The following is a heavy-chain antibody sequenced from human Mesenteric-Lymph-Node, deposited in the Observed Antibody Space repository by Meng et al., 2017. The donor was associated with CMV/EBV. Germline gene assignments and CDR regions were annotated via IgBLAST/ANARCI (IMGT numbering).Heavy chain of an antibody. J-gene: IGHJ4*02. CDR3: VLSKGTAMISN. Sequence: GSLRLSCTVSGDSISSTDYFWGWIRQPPGKGLEWIGSIYYSGTTYYNPFLKSRVAISVDTSKNKFSLRLSSVTAADTAVYYCVLSKGTAMISNWGRGTLVTVSS. CDR1: GDSISSTDYF. CDR2: IYYSGTT. D-gene: IGHD5-18*01. V-gene: IGHV4-39*07.